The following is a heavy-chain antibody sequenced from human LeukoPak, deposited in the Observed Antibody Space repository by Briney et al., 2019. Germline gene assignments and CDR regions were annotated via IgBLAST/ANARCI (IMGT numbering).Heavy chain of an antibody. V-gene: IGHV3-9*01. CDR2: ISWNSGSI. CDR1: GFIFSDYP. D-gene: IGHD2-2*01. Sequence: SGGSLRLSCAASGFIFSDYPMGWVRQAPGKGLEWVSGISWNSGSIGYADSVKGRFTISRDNAKNSLYLQMNSLRAEDTALYYCAKDMIGLGYCSSTSCYRGPDAFDIWGQGTMVTVSS. CDR3: AKDMIGLGYCSSTSCYRGPDAFDI. J-gene: IGHJ3*02.